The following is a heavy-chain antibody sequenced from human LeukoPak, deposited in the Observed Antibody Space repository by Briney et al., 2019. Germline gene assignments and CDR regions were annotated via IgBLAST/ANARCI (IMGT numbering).Heavy chain of an antibody. CDR3: ARTLGSSSWYYFDY. V-gene: IGHV4-59*11. CDR2: IYYSGST. J-gene: IGHJ4*02. Sequence: PSETLSLTCTVSGGSISSHYWSWIRQPPGKGLEGIGYIYYSGSTNYNPSLKSRVTISVDTSKNQFSLKLSSVTAADTAVYYCARTLGSSSWYYFDYWGQGTLVTVSS. CDR1: GGSISSHY. D-gene: IGHD6-13*01.